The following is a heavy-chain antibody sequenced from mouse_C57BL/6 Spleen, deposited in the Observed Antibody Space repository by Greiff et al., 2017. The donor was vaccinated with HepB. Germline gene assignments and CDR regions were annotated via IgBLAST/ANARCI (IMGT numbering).Heavy chain of an antibody. CDR1: GFTFSDAW. J-gene: IGHJ3*01. CDR2: IRNKANNHAT. D-gene: IGHD2-4*01. Sequence: VQLVESGGGLVQPGGSMKLSCAASGFTFSDAWMDWVRQSPEKGLEWVAEIRNKANNHATYYAESVKGRFTISRDDSKSSVYLQMNSLRAEDTGIYYGTRSYYDYGPWFAYWGQGTLVTVSA. V-gene: IGHV6-6*01. CDR3: TRSYYDYGPWFAY.